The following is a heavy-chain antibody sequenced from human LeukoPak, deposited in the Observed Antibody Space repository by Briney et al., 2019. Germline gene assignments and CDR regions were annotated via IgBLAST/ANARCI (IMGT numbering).Heavy chain of an antibody. J-gene: IGHJ6*03. CDR1: GFPCSSYA. CDR2: ISATGGST. D-gene: IGHD4-11*01. Sequence: GGSLRLSCAASGFPCSSYAMTWLRQAPGKGLEWVSGISATGGSTYYADSVKGRFTISRDNSENTLSLQMNSLRAEDTALYYCAKSPLQNDRRAKQGTSYYYYMDVWGKGTTVTVSS. V-gene: IGHV3-23*01. CDR3: AKSPLQNDRRAKQGTSYYYYMDV.